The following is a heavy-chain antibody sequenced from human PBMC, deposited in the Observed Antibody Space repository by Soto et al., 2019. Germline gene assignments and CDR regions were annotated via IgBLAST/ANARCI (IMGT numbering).Heavy chain of an antibody. V-gene: IGHV4-59*02. CDR3: ARGATRIQLWPFDY. Sequence: SETLSLTCTVSGGSVRSYYWSWIRQKPGKGLELVGYIYYSGSTNYNPSLKSRVTISVDTSKNQFSLSLSSVTAADTAVYYCARGATRIQLWPFDYWGQGTLVTVSS. J-gene: IGHJ4*02. D-gene: IGHD5-18*01. CDR2: IYYSGST. CDR1: GGSVRSYY.